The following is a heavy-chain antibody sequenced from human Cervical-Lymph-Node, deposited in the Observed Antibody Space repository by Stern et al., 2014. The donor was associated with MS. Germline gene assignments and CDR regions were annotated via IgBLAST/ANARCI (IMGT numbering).Heavy chain of an antibody. CDR1: GFTFSSYA. CDR3: ARWLRLPYYFDY. CDR2: ISGSGGST. Sequence: EVQLVESGGGLVQPGGSLRLSCAASGFTFSSYAMSWVRQAPGKGLEWVSAISGSGGSTYYADSVKGRFTISRDNSKNTLYLKMNSLRAEDTAVYYCARWLRLPYYFDYWGQGTLVTVSS. J-gene: IGHJ4*02. D-gene: IGHD5-12*01. V-gene: IGHV3-23*04.